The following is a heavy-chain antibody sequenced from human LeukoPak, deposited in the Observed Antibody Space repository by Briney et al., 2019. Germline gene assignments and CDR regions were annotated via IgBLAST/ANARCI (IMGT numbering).Heavy chain of an antibody. CDR2: IRYDGSNK. J-gene: IGHJ3*02. CDR1: GFTFSSYG. Sequence: GGSLRLSCAASGFTFSSYGMHWVRQAPGKGLEWVAFIRYDGSNKYYADSVKGRFTISRDNSKNTLYLQMNSLRAEDTAVYYCARARLRFSDVTDAFDIWGQGTMVTVSS. V-gene: IGHV3-30*02. D-gene: IGHD3-3*01. CDR3: ARARLRFSDVTDAFDI.